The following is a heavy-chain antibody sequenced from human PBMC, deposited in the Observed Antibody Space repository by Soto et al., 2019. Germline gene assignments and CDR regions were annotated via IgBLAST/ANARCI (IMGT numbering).Heavy chain of an antibody. CDR3: ARGSQSRSEFYGLDV. CDR2: ISWNSNSI. CDR1: GFTFDNYA. Sequence: GGSLRLSCAASGFTFDNYAMHWVRQAPGKGLEWVSGISWNSNSIASADSVKGRFTISRDNAKNSVYLQMNSLRGEDTAVYYCARGSQSRSEFYGLDVWGPGTTVTVSS. D-gene: IGHD3-10*01. V-gene: IGHV3-9*01. J-gene: IGHJ6*02.